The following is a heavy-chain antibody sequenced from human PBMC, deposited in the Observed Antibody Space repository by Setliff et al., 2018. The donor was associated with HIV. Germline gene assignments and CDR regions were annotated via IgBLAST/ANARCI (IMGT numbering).Heavy chain of an antibody. V-gene: IGHV3-23*01. Sequence: GGSLRLSCAASGFTFSSYAMSWVRQVPGKGLEWVSAISGSGGSAYYADSVQGRFIISRDNSKNTLYLQMNSLRAEDTALYYCAKGREWERYNWFDPWGQGTLVTVSS. CDR1: GFTFSSYA. D-gene: IGHD1-26*01. CDR2: ISGSGGSA. J-gene: IGHJ5*02. CDR3: AKGREWERYNWFDP.